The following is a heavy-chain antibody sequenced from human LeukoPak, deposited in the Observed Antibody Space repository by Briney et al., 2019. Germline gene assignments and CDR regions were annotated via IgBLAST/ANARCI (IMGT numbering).Heavy chain of an antibody. D-gene: IGHD3-10*01. V-gene: IGHV4-34*01. CDR1: GGSFSGYY. CDR2: INHSGST. CDR3: AKWSYNDAFDI. J-gene: IGHJ3*02. Sequence: PSETLSLTCAVDGGSFSGYYWSWIRQPPGKGLEWIGEINHSGSTNYNPSLKSRVTISVDTSKNQFSLKLSSVTAADTAVYYCAKWSYNDAFDIWGQGTMVTVSS.